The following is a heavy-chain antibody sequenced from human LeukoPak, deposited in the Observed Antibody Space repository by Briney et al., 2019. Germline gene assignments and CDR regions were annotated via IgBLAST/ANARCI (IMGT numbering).Heavy chain of an antibody. V-gene: IGHV4-61*01. CDR2: IYYSEST. Sequence: SETLSLTCTVSGGSVSSGSYYWSWIRQPPGKGLEWIGYIYYSESTNYNPSLKSRVTISVDTSKNQFSLKLSSVTAADTAVYYCASRYCSGGSCYLDAFDIWGQGTMVTVSS. CDR1: GGSVSSGSYY. D-gene: IGHD2-15*01. J-gene: IGHJ3*02. CDR3: ASRYCSGGSCYLDAFDI.